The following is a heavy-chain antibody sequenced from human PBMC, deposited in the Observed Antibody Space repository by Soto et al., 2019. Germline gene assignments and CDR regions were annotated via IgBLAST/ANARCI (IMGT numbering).Heavy chain of an antibody. V-gene: IGHV3-23*01. CDR3: ALSPRPLEYYYYMDV. CDR2: ISGSGGST. CDR1: GFTFSSYA. J-gene: IGHJ6*03. Sequence: GSLRLSCAASGFTFSSYAMSWVRQAPGKGLEWVSAISGSGGSTYYADSVKGRFTISRDNSKNTLYLQMNSLRAEDTAVYYCALSPRPLEYYYYMDVWGKGTTVTVSS.